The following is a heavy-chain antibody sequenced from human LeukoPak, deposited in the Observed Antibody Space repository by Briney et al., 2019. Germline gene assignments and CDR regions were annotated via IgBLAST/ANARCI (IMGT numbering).Heavy chain of an antibody. CDR1: GGSISSGGYS. Sequence: SSETLSLTCAVSGGSISSGGYSWSWIRQPPGKGLEWIGYIYHSGSTYYNPSLKSRVTISVDTSKNQFSLKLSSVTAADTAVYYCARSGLGFGESQSDYWGQGTLVTVSS. D-gene: IGHD3-10*01. CDR3: ARSGLGFGESQSDY. J-gene: IGHJ4*02. CDR2: IYHSGST. V-gene: IGHV4-30-2*01.